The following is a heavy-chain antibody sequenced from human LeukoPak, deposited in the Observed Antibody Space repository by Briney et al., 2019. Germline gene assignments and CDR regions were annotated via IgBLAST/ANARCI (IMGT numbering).Heavy chain of an antibody. D-gene: IGHD3-10*01. V-gene: IGHV3-23*01. CDR2: ISASGGST. CDR1: GLTFSSYA. CDR3: AKDGSYYYGSGSYYHYYYYGMDV. J-gene: IGHJ6*02. Sequence: GGSLRLSCAASGLTFSSYAMSWVRQAPGKGLEWVSAISASGGSTCYADSVKGRFTISRDNSKSTLYLQMNSLRAEDTAVYYCAKDGSYYYGSGSYYHYYYYGMDVWGQGTTVTVSS.